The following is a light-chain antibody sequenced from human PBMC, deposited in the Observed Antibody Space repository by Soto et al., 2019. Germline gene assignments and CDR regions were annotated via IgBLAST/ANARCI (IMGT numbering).Light chain of an antibody. CDR1: QSVSSNY. CDR2: GAS. V-gene: IGKV3-20*01. CDR3: HQYGSSLGT. Sequence: EIVLTQSPGTLSLSPGERATLSCRASQSVSSNYLAWYQQKPGQAPRLLTYGASTRATGIPDRFSGSGSGTDFTLTISRLEPEDFAVYYCHQYGSSLGTFGQGTKVDIK. J-gene: IGKJ2*01.